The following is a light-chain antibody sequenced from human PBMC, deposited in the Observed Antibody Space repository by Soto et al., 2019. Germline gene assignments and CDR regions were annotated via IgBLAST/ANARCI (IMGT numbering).Light chain of an antibody. V-gene: IGKV3-20*01. Sequence: EVVLTQSPGTLSLSPGERATLSCRASQSVGGDYLAWYQQKPGQAPRLFIYGASSRPTGIPDRFSGSGSGTDFTLTISRLETEDFAVYYCQKYGSSPRTFGQGTKV. CDR2: GAS. J-gene: IGKJ1*01. CDR1: QSVGGDY. CDR3: QKYGSSPRT.